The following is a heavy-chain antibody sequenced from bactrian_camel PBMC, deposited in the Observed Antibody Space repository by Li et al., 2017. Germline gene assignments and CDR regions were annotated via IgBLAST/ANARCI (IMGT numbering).Heavy chain of an antibody. Sequence: HVQLVESGGGSVQAGGSLRLSCAASGYGYRKCMGWFRQAPGKEREVVAVIYTRGGFTYYADSVKGRFTISQDNAKGQHYLRMNSLKPEDTATYYCALRDGGPWNCAARFVAGFGYYGQGTQVTVS. J-gene: IGHJ4*01. CDR2: IYTRGGFT. V-gene: IGHV3S54*01. D-gene: IGHD1*01. CDR1: GYGYRKC.